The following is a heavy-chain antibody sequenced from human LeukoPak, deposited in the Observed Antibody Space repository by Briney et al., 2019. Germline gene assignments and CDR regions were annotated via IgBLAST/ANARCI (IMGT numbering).Heavy chain of an antibody. CDR2: ANQDGSEK. D-gene: IGHD3-10*01. V-gene: IGHV3-7*01. J-gene: IGHJ4*02. CDR1: GFTFSTYW. CDR3: ARDRVNYFDY. Sequence: GGSLRLSCAASGFTFSTYWMSWVRQAPGKGLEWVANANQDGSEKSYVDSVKGRFTISRDNAKKSLYLQMNSLRAEDTAVYYCARDRVNYFDYWGQGTLVTVSS.